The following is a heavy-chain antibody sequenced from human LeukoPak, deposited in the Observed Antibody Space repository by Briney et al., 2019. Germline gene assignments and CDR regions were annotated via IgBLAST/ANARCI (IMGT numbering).Heavy chain of an antibody. D-gene: IGHD3-22*01. CDR3: ARDYYDSSGDYFDY. J-gene: IGHJ4*02. Sequence: GGPLRLSCAASGFTFSDYYMSWIRPAPGKGLEWVSYISSSGSTIYYADSVKGRFTISRDDAKNSPYLQMNSLRAEDTAVYYCARDYYDSSGDYFDYWGQGTLVTVSS. CDR2: ISSSGSTI. CDR1: GFTFSDYY. V-gene: IGHV3-11*04.